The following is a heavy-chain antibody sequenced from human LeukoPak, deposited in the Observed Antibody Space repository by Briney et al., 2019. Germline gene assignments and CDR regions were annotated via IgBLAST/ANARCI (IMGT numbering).Heavy chain of an antibody. V-gene: IGHV4-34*01. D-gene: IGHD6-13*01. J-gene: IGHJ4*02. CDR1: GGSFSGYY. CDR2: INHSGST. CDR3: ARAGTGYSSSLHDY. Sequence: SETLSLTCAVYGGSFSGYYWSWIRQPPGKGLEWIGEINHSGSTNYNPSLKSRVTISVDTSKNQFSLKLSSVTAADTAVYYCARAGTGYSSSLHDYWGQGTLVTVSS.